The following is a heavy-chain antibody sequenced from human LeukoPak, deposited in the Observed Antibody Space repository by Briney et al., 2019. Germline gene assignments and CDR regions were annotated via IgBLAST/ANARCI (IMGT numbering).Heavy chain of an antibody. CDR2: VSGSGGST. Sequence: GGSLRLSCAASGFTFSSYAMSWVRQAPGKGPEWVSIVSGSGGSTNYADSVKGRFNISRDNSKNTLYLQMNTLRAEDTAVYYCAKGHLYSTSSTSFDYWGQGTLVTVSS. CDR1: GFTFSSYA. J-gene: IGHJ4*02. D-gene: IGHD6-6*01. V-gene: IGHV3-23*01. CDR3: AKGHLYSTSSTSFDY.